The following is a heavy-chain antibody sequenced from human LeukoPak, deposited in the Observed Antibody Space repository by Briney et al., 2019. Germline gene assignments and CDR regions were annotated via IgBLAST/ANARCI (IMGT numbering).Heavy chain of an antibody. J-gene: IGHJ4*02. V-gene: IGHV3-21*06. CDR1: GFTLSTYA. CDR2: ISGSGSYI. CDR3: VRERFHGSGAPKFDF. D-gene: IGHD3-10*01. Sequence: GGSLRLSCAASGFTLSTYAMNWVRQTPRKGLEWVSCISGSGSYIYYADSVKGRFTISRDNAKNSLNLQMNSLRAEDTAVYYCVRERFHGSGAPKFDFWGQGNLVTVSS.